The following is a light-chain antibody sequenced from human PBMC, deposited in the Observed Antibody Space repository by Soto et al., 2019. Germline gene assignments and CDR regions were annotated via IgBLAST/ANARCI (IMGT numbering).Light chain of an antibody. V-gene: IGLV9-49*01. CDR2: VGTGGIVG. J-gene: IGLJ2*01. CDR3: GADHGSGSNFVRI. CDR1: SGYSNYK. Sequence: QSVLTQPPSASASLGASVTLTCTLSSGYSNYKVDWYQQRPGKGPRFVMRVGTGGIVGSKGDGIPDRFSVLGAGLNRYLTIKNIQEEDEGEYQCGADHGSGSNFVRIFGGGTKLTVL.